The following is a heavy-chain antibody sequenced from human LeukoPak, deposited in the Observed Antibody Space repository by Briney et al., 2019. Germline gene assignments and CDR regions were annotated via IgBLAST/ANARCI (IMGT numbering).Heavy chain of an antibody. J-gene: IGHJ5*02. CDR2: IYYSGST. CDR1: GGSISNYY. D-gene: IGHD2-2*01. Sequence: SETLSLTCTVSGGSISNYYWSWIRQPAGKGLEWIGSIYYSGSTYYNPSLKSRVTISVDTSKNQFSLKLSSVTAADTAVYYCARHILGYCSSTSCLPRPNWFDPWGQGTLVTVSS. CDR3: ARHILGYCSSTSCLPRPNWFDP. V-gene: IGHV4-59*05.